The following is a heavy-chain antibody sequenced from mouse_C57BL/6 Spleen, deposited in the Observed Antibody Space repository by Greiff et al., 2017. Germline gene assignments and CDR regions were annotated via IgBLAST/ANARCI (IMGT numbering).Heavy chain of an antibody. CDR3: AAYYGYDVWFAY. CDR2: IYPGDGDT. D-gene: IGHD2-9*01. CDR1: GYAFSSSW. J-gene: IGHJ3*01. Sequence: VQLQQSGPELVKPGASVKISCTASGYAFSSSWMNWVKQRPGKGLEWIGRIYPGDGDTNYTGKFKGKATLTADKSSSTAYMQLSSLTSEDSAVYFCAAYYGYDVWFAYWGQGTLVSVSA. V-gene: IGHV1-82*01.